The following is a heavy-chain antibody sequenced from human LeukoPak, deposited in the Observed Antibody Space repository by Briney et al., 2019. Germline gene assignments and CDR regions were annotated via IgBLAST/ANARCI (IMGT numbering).Heavy chain of an antibody. CDR3: ARAPRNWNDGSHVENWFDP. CDR1: GGTFSSYA. Sequence: GASVKVSCKASGGTFSSYAISWVRQAPGQGLEWMGWISAYNGNTNYAQKLQGRVTMTTDTSTSTAYMELRSLRSDDTAVYYCARAPRNWNDGSHVENWFDPWGQGTLVTVSS. CDR2: ISAYNGNT. V-gene: IGHV1-18*01. D-gene: IGHD1-1*01. J-gene: IGHJ5*02.